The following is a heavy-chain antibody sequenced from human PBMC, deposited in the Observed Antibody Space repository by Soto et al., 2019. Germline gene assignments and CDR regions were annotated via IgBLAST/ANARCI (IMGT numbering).Heavy chain of an antibody. CDR3: ARWAGVKSYYYYSYGMDV. Sequence: GSLGLAGAASGCTFSSYEMNVVRQAPGKGLEWVSYISSSGSTIYYADSVKGRFTISRDNAKNSLYLQMNRLRDEDTAVYYCARWAGVKSYYYYSYGMDVWGQGTKVTVYS. V-gene: IGHV3-48*03. J-gene: IGHJ6*02. D-gene: IGHD3-10*01. CDR1: GCTFSSYE. CDR2: ISSSGSTI.